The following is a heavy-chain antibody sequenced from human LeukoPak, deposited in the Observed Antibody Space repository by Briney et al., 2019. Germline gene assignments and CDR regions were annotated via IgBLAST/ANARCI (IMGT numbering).Heavy chain of an antibody. Sequence: GGSLRLSCAASGFTFRNYWMHWVRQAPGKGLVWVSRVKGDGSFTDYADSVKGRFTISRDNAKNTLYLQMNSLRAEDTAVYYCAGDTPPGGDYYFDYWGQGTLVIVSS. CDR2: VKGDGSFT. D-gene: IGHD3-16*01. CDR1: GFTFRNYW. V-gene: IGHV3-74*01. CDR3: AGDTPPGGDYYFDY. J-gene: IGHJ4*02.